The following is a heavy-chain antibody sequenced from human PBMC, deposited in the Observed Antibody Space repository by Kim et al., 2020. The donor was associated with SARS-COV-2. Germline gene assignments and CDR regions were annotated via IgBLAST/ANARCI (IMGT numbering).Heavy chain of an antibody. Sequence: SETLSLTCAVYGGSFSGYYWSWIRQPPGKGLEWIGEINHSGSTNYNPSLKSRVTISVDTSKNQFSLKLSSVTAADTAVYYCARGRLYNWKVFDYWGQGTLVTVSS. J-gene: IGHJ4*02. D-gene: IGHD1-20*01. CDR3: ARGRLYNWKVFDY. CDR2: INHSGST. V-gene: IGHV4-34*01. CDR1: GGSFSGYY.